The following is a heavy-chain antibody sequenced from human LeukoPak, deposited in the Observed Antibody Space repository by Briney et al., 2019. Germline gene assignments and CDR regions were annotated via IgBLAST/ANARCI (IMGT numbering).Heavy chain of an antibody. CDR1: GGTFSSYA. CDR3: ARTLFGDQYQLLHNWFDP. D-gene: IGHD2-2*01. J-gene: IGHJ5*02. Sequence: SVKVSCKASGGTFSSYAISWVRQAPGQGLEWMGGIVPIFGTANYAQKFQGRVTITADESTSTAYMELSSLRSEDTAVYYCARTLFGDQYQLLHNWFDPWGQGTLVTVSS. CDR2: IVPIFGTA. V-gene: IGHV1-69*13.